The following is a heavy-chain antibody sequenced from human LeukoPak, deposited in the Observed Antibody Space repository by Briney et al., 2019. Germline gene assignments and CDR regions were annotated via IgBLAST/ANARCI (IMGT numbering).Heavy chain of an antibody. Sequence: GASVKVSCKASGYTFTSYYMHWVRQAPGQGLEWMGIINPSGGSTSYAQTFQGRVTMTRDMSTSTVYMELSSLRSEDTAVYYCARGGEVATTLYYYYMDVWGKGATVTVSS. V-gene: IGHV1-46*01. CDR1: GYTFTSYY. CDR2: INPSGGST. D-gene: IGHD5-12*01. CDR3: ARGGEVATTLYYYYMDV. J-gene: IGHJ6*03.